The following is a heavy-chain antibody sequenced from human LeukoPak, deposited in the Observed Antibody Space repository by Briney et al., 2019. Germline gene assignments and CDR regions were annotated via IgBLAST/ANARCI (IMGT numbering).Heavy chain of an antibody. Sequence: PGGSLRLSCAASGFTFSSYWMSWVRQAPGKGLEWVANIKQDGSEKYYVDSVKGRFTISRDNAKNSLNLQMNSLRAEDTAVYYCARDFWGSSFDYWGQGTLVTVSS. V-gene: IGHV3-7*01. CDR1: GFTFSSYW. J-gene: IGHJ4*02. CDR2: IKQDGSEK. D-gene: IGHD3-16*01. CDR3: ARDFWGSSFDY.